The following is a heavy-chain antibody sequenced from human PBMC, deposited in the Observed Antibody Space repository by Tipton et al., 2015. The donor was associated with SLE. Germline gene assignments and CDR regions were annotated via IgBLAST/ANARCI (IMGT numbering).Heavy chain of an antibody. J-gene: IGHJ4*02. CDR2: INPSGGST. D-gene: IGHD2-2*01. Sequence: QLVQSGAEVKKPGASVKVSCKASGYTFTSYYMHWVRQAPGQGLEWMGIINPSGGSTSYAQKFQGRVTMTRDTSTSTVYMELSSLRSDDTAVYYCANGPYLGYCSSTSCGGFDYWGQGTLVTVSS. CDR3: ANGPYLGYCSSTSCGGFDY. V-gene: IGHV1-46*01. CDR1: GYTFTSYY.